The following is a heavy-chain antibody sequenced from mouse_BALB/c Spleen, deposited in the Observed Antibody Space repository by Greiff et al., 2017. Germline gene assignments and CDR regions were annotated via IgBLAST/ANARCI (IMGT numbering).Heavy chain of an antibody. CDR1: GYSITSGYY. Sequence: ESGPGLVKPSQSLSLTCSVTGYSITSGYYWNWIRQFPGNKLEWMGYISYDGSNNYNPSLKNRISITRDTSKNQFFLKLNSVTTEDTATYYCANQIYYYGSKSHFAYWGQGTLVTVSA. CDR3: ANQIYYYGSKSHFAY. J-gene: IGHJ3*01. CDR2: ISYDGSN. D-gene: IGHD1-1*01. V-gene: IGHV3-6*02.